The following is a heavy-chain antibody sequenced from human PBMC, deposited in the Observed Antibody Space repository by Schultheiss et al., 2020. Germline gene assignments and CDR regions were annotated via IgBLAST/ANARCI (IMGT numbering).Heavy chain of an antibody. CDR1: GGTFSSYA. CDR3: ARQLELHPVHGMDV. D-gene: IGHD1-7*01. V-gene: IGHV1-69*13. J-gene: IGHJ6*02. Sequence: SVKVSCKASGGTFSSYAISWVRQAPGQGLEWMGGIIPIFGTANYAQKFQGRVTITADESTSTAYMELSSLRSEDTAVYYCARQLELHPVHGMDVWGQGTTVNVSS. CDR2: IIPIFGTA.